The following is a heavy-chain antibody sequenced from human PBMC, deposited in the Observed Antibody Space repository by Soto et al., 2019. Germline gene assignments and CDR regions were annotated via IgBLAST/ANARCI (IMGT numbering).Heavy chain of an antibody. Sequence: ASVKVSCKASGYTFTSYYMHWVRQAPGQGLEWMGIINPSGGSTSYAQKFQGRVTMTRDTSTSTVYMELSSLRSEDTAVYYCARPRPFYYDSSGRDWYFDLWGRGTLVTVSS. CDR1: GYTFTSYY. CDR2: INPSGGST. D-gene: IGHD3-22*01. J-gene: IGHJ2*01. V-gene: IGHV1-46*01. CDR3: ARPRPFYYDSSGRDWYFDL.